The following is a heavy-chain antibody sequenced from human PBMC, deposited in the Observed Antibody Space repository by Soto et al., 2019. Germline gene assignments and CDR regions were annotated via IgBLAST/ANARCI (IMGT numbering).Heavy chain of an antibody. Sequence: QVQLVQSGAEVKKPGASVKVSCKASGYTFTSYYMHWVRQAPGQGLEWMGIINPSGGSSSYAQKFQGRVTMTRDTSTNTVSMELNSLRSEDTAVYYCGRGSLITMIVNYWGQATLVTVSS. CDR2: INPSGGSS. J-gene: IGHJ4*02. V-gene: IGHV1-46*01. CDR3: GRGSLITMIVNY. D-gene: IGHD3-22*01. CDR1: GYTFTSYY.